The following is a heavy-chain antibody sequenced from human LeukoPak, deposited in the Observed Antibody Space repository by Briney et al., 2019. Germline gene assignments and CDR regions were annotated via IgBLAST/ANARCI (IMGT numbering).Heavy chain of an antibody. Sequence: ASVKVSCKASGYTFTSYGISWVRQAPGQGLEWMGWISAYNGNTNYAQKLQGRVTMTTDTSTSTAYMELRSLRSDDTAVYYCARTPRPSTVGFKYYYYYYMDVWGKGTTVTVSS. CDR1: GYTFTSYG. D-gene: IGHD4-23*01. CDR3: ARTPRPSTVGFKYYYYYYMDV. CDR2: ISAYNGNT. J-gene: IGHJ6*03. V-gene: IGHV1-18*01.